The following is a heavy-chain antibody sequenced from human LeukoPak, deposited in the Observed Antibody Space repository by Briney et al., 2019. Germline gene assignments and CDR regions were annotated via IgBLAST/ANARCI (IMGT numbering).Heavy chain of an antibody. J-gene: IGHJ4*02. V-gene: IGHV3-30*02. D-gene: IGHD6-13*01. CDR1: GFTFSSYG. CDR2: IRYDGSNK. Sequence: PGGSLRLSCAASGFTFSSYGMHWVRQAPGKGLEWVAFIRYDGSNKYYADSVKGRFTISRDSSKNTLYLQMNSLRAEDTAVYYCAKDAAAAGSAYYFEYWGQGTLVTVSS. CDR3: AKDAAAAGSAYYFEY.